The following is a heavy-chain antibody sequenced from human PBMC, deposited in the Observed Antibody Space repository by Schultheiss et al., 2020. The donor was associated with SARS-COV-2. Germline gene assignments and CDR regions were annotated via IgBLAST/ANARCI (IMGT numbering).Heavy chain of an antibody. V-gene: IGHV4-34*01. CDR3: ARVKTGYYGMDV. CDR1: GESFSDSH. D-gene: IGHD3-9*01. J-gene: IGHJ6*02. CDR2: INHSGST. Sequence: SETLSLTCAVYGESFSDSHWSWIRQPPGKGLEWIGEINHSGSTNYNPSLKSRVTISVDTSKNQFSLNLNSVTAADTAVYYCARVKTGYYGMDVWGQGTTVTVSS.